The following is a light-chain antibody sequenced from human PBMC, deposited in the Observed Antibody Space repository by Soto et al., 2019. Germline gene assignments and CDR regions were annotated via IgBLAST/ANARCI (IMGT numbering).Light chain of an antibody. CDR1: SSDVGGYNY. J-gene: IGLJ1*01. V-gene: IGLV2-14*01. Sequence: QSVLTQPASVSGSPGQSITISCTGTSSDVGGYNYVSWYLQHPGKAPKLMIYEVSNRPSGVSNRFSGSKSGNTASLTISGLXAEDEADYYCSSYTSSSTHYVFGTGTKVTVL. CDR3: SSYTSSSTHYV. CDR2: EVS.